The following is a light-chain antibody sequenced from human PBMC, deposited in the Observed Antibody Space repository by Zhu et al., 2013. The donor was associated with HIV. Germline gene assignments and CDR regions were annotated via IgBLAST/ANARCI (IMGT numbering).Light chain of an antibody. CDR1: ERILFSSNDKNY. V-gene: IGKV4-1*01. CDR2: WAS. CDR3: HQYINNPYT. Sequence: DIVMTQSPDSLAVSLGERATINCQSSERILFSSNDKNYLAWYQQKPGQPPKLLIHWASTRESGVPDRFSGSGSGTDFTLTISSLQAEDVAVYYCHQYINNPYTFGQGTKLEIK. J-gene: IGKJ2*01.